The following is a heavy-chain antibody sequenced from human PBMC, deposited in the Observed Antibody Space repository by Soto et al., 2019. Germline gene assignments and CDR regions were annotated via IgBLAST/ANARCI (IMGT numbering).Heavy chain of an antibody. Sequence: QVQLQESGPGLVKPSETLSLTCTVSGGSISSYYWSWIRQPPGKGLEWIGYIYYSGSTNYNPSLKSRVTNSVDTSKNQCSLKRSSVTAADPAVYYCARGGSSGWARWFDPWGQGTLVTVSS. CDR3: ARGGSSGWARWFDP. J-gene: IGHJ5*02. CDR1: GGSISSYY. CDR2: IYYSGST. V-gene: IGHV4-59*01. D-gene: IGHD6-19*01.